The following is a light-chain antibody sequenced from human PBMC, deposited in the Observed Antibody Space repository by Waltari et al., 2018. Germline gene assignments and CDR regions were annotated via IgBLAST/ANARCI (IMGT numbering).Light chain of an antibody. Sequence: SYDLTQPPSVSEAPGKTATITCGGDNIGSKTVHWYQQKAGQAPILVLYADTDRPSGIPNRFACSNAGNTATQTISRVEAGDEADYYCQVWDSNTDHAFFGTGTKVTVL. J-gene: IGLJ1*01. CDR1: NIGSKT. CDR2: ADT. CDR3: QVWDSNTDHAF. V-gene: IGLV3-21*03.